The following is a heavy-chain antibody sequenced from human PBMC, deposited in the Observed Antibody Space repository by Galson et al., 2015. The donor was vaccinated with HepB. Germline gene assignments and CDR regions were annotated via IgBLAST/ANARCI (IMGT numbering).Heavy chain of an antibody. D-gene: IGHD3-3*01. CDR3: VIDLSTTVIIHSNFHS. CDR1: GFTFAW. J-gene: IGHJ4*02. Sequence: SLRLSCAASGFTFAWLSWVRQAPGQGLEWVGRIKSINDGGTTDYAPPVKGRFTISRDDSKNTLYLQMNSLKTEDTAVYYCVIDLSTTVIIHSNFHSWGQGTLVAVSS. CDR2: IKSINDGGTT. V-gene: IGHV3-15*01.